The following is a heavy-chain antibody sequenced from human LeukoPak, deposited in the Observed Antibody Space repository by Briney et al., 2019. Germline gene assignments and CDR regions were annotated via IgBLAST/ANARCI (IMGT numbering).Heavy chain of an antibody. Sequence: GESLQISCKGSGYSFTSYWIGWVRQMPGKGLEWMGIIYPGDSDTRYSPSFQGQVTISADKSISSAYLQWSSLKASDTAMYYCARHGADVDTAMVIDYWGQGTLVTVSS. V-gene: IGHV5-51*01. CDR3: ARHGADVDTAMVIDY. CDR2: IYPGDSDT. CDR1: GYSFTSYW. J-gene: IGHJ4*02. D-gene: IGHD5-18*01.